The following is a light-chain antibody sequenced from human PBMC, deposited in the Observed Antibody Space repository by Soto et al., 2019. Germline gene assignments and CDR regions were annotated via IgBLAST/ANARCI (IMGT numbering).Light chain of an antibody. V-gene: IGKV3-20*01. CDR3: QQYGSSPPWT. CDR1: QSVSSRY. J-gene: IGKJ1*01. Sequence: VLTQSPCTLSLSPGEGATLSCSASQSVSSRYLAWYQQKPGQPPRLLIYGASSRATGIPDRFSGSGSGPDFTLTISGLEPEDFAVYYCQQYGSSPPWTFGQGTKVDIK. CDR2: GAS.